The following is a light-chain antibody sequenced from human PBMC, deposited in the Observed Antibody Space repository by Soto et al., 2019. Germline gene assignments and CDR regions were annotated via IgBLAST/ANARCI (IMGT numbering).Light chain of an antibody. V-gene: IGKV3-20*01. Sequence: IVLTQSAGPLSLSPGERAPLSCRPSQSVTNNYLAWYQQKPGQAPRLLIDGASSRATGVPDRFSGTGSGTDFTLTISRLEPEDFAVFYCQQYGNSPITFGQGTRLEIK. CDR3: QQYGNSPIT. J-gene: IGKJ5*01. CDR2: GAS. CDR1: QSVTNNY.